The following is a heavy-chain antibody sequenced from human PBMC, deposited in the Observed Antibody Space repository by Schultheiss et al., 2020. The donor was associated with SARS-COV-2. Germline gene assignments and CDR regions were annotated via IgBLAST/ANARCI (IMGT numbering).Heavy chain of an antibody. D-gene: IGHD3-10*01. Sequence: GGSLRLSCAASGFTFSGSAMHWVRQASGKGLEWVGRIRSKANSYTTEYAASVKGRFTISRDDSKNTAYLQMNSLKTEDTAVYYCTRRITMVRGVIISDYGMDVWGQGTTVTVSS. V-gene: IGHV3-73*01. CDR2: IRSKANSYTT. J-gene: IGHJ6*02. CDR1: GFTFSGSA. CDR3: TRRITMVRGVIISDYGMDV.